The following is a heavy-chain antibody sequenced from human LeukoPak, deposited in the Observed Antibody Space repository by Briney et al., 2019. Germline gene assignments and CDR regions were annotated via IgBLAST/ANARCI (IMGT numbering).Heavy chain of an antibody. J-gene: IGHJ4*02. Sequence: GASVKVSCKASGGTFSSYAISWVRQAPGQGLEWMGGTIPIFGTANYAQKFQGRVTITADESTSTAYMELSSLRSEDTAVYYCARVGRGYYDSSGYYVDYWGQGTLVTVSS. D-gene: IGHD3-22*01. CDR2: TIPIFGTA. CDR1: GGTFSSYA. CDR3: ARVGRGYYDSSGYYVDY. V-gene: IGHV1-69*13.